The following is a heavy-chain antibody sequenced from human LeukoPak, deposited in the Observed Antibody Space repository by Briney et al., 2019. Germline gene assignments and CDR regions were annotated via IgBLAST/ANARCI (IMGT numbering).Heavy chain of an antibody. Sequence: GGSLRLSCAASGFTFSNAWMSWVRQAPGKGLEWVGRIKSKTDGGTTDYAAPVKGRFTISRDDSKNTLYLQMNSLKTEDTAVYYCTPRITMVRGVIDYWGQGTLVTVSS. D-gene: IGHD3-10*01. CDR2: IKSKTDGGTT. CDR1: GFTFSNAW. CDR3: TPRITMVRGVIDY. J-gene: IGHJ4*02. V-gene: IGHV3-15*01.